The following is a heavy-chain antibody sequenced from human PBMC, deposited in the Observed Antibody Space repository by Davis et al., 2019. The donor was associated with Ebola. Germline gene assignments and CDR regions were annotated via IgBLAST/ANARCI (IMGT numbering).Heavy chain of an antibody. J-gene: IGHJ5*02. CDR2: ISAYNGNT. CDR3: ARGIHMIEVGEFDP. Sequence: ASVMDSCKASGYTYTSYGISWVRQAPGRGLEWMGRISAYNGNTNYAQKLQGSVPMTTDTSTSTAYMELRSLRSDDTAVYYCARGIHMIEVGEFDPWGQGTLVTVSS. CDR1: GYTYTSYG. V-gene: IGHV1-18*01. D-gene: IGHD3-22*01.